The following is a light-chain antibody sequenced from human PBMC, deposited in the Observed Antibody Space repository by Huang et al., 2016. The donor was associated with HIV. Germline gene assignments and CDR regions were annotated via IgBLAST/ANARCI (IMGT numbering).Light chain of an antibody. V-gene: IGKV2-30*01. J-gene: IGKJ5*01. Sequence: DVVLTQSPLSLPVTLGQPASISCWSSQSLIYSDGNTYLSWFQQRPGQSPRRLIYKISNRDSAVPDRFSGSVSGSDFTLKISKVEAEDVAVYYCMQGTHWPPITFGQGTRLEI. CDR1: QSLIYSDGNTY. CDR2: KIS. CDR3: MQGTHWPPIT.